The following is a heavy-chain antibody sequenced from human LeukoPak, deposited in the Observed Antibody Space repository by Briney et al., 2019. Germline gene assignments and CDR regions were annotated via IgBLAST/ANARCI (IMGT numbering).Heavy chain of an antibody. CDR2: INHSGST. CDR3: ASGGGRFDP. J-gene: IGHJ5*02. V-gene: IGHV4-34*01. D-gene: IGHD2-15*01. Sequence: PSKTLSLTCAVYGGSFSGYYWSCIRQPPGKGLEWIGEINHSGSTNYTPSLKSRVTISVATSKNQFSLKLSSVTAADTAVYYCASGGGRFDPRGQGSLVTVSS. CDR1: GGSFSGYY.